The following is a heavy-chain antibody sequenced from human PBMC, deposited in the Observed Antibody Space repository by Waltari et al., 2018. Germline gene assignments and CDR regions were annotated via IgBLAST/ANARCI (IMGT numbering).Heavy chain of an antibody. CDR1: GFSLSTTGVG. Sequence: QITLKESGPTLVKPTQTLTLTCTFSGFSLSTTGVGVGWIRQPPGRPLERLALMYWNDDKRYSPSLQSRLTITKHTCKSQVVLTMTKMDTVDAATYYCAHFRPHANTWFLEYYAAWGQGTVVTVSP. CDR3: AHFRPHANTWFLEYYAA. CDR2: MYWNDDK. D-gene: IGHD3-22*01. V-gene: IGHV2-5*01. J-gene: IGHJ5*02.